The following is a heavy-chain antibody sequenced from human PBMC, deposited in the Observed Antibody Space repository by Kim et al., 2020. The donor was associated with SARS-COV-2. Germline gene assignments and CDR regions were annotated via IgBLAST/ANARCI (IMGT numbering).Heavy chain of an antibody. CDR3: VKTVAAPGAWFDP. D-gene: IGHD6-19*01. Sequence: GESLKISCKGSGYTFTSHWIGWVRQMPGRGLEWMGSIYPGDSDTKYSPSFEGQVSISADKSISTAYLQWNSLKASDTATYYCVKTVAAPGAWFDPWGQGT. J-gene: IGHJ5*02. CDR1: GYTFTSHW. V-gene: IGHV5-51*01. CDR2: IYPGDSDT.